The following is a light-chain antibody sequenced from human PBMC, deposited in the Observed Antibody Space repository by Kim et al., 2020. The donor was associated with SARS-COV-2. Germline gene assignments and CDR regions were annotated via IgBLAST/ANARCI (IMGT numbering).Light chain of an antibody. CDR2: DNN. J-gene: IGLJ2*01. CDR3: GTWDSGLSAGV. Sequence: QSVLTQPPSVSAAPGQKVTISCSGSSSNIGNNYVSWYQQLPGTAPKLLIYDNNKRPSGIPDRFSGSKSGTSATLGITGLQTGDEADYHCGTWDSGLSAGVFGGGTQLTVL. V-gene: IGLV1-51*01. CDR1: SSNIGNNY.